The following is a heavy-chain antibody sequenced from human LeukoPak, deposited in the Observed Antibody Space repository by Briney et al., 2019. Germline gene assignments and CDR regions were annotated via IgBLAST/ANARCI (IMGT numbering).Heavy chain of an antibody. D-gene: IGHD2-8*02. J-gene: IGHJ3*01. CDR2: MNDSGST. V-gene: IGHV4-34*01. CDR1: RGSFSGYF. Sequence: SETLSLTCDVYRGSFSGYFWSGVRQTPGKGLEWLGEMNDSGSTNYNPSLKSRVTISVAVSKNQYSLRLTSVTAADTAVYYCARKGFVESTGWRGAFDVWGQGKMVTVSS. CDR3: ARKGFVESTGWRGAFDV.